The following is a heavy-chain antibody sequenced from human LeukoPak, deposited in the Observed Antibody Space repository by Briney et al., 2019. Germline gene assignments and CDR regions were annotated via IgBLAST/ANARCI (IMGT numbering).Heavy chain of an antibody. CDR3: AKDSVPYYYGSGSYPDY. Sequence: GSLRLSCAASGFTFNNYAMTWVRQAPGKGLEWVSEISGSGGSTYYAESVKGRFTISRDNSKNTLYLQMNSLRAEDTAVYYCAKDSVPYYYGSGSYPDYWGQGTPVTVSS. D-gene: IGHD3-10*01. V-gene: IGHV3-23*01. J-gene: IGHJ4*02. CDR2: ISGSGGST. CDR1: GFTFNNYA.